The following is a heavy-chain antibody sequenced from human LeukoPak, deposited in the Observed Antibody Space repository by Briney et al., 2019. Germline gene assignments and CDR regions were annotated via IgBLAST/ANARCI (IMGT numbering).Heavy chain of an antibody. CDR2: IYTSGST. CDR3: ARTDYDFWIGPNWVDP. J-gene: IGHJ5*02. V-gene: IGHV4-61*02. Sequence: TLSLTCPVYGGSITSGSYYWSWIRQPAGKGLEWIGRIYTSGSTNYNPSLKSRVTISVDTSKNQFSLKLSSVTAADTAVYYCARTDYDFWIGPNWVDPWGQGTLVTVSS. CDR1: GGSITSGSYY. D-gene: IGHD3-3*01.